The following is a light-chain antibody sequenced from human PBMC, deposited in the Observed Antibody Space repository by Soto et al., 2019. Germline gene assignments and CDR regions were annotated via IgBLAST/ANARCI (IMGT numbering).Light chain of an antibody. CDR1: QSVSRN. Sequence: EIVLTQSPATLSVSPGERATLSCRASQSVSRNLAWYQQKPGQAPRLLIYGASTRATGIPARFSGSGSGTEYTLTISSLQSEDFAFYYCQQYNNWPWYTFGQGTKLEIK. CDR3: QQYNNWPWYT. V-gene: IGKV3-15*01. J-gene: IGKJ2*01. CDR2: GAS.